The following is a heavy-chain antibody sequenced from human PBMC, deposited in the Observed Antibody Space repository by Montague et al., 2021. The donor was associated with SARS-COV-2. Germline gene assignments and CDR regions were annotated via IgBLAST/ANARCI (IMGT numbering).Heavy chain of an antibody. CDR2: IFYSASS. Sequence: SETLSLTCTVSGDSVRSGPHYWNWIRQPPGKGLEWIGYIFYSASSNYNPSLESRVDISIDTSDNQFSLQLTSVTAADTAVYYCVRESISGSTIPLFEKWGQGALVIVSS. J-gene: IGHJ4*02. CDR3: VRESISGSTIPLFEK. CDR1: GDSVRSGPHY. D-gene: IGHD5/OR15-5a*01. V-gene: IGHV4-61*01.